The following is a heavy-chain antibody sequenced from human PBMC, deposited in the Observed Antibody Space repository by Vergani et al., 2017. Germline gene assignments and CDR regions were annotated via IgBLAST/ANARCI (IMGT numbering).Heavy chain of an antibody. CDR2: ISWNSGAV. CDR3: ARGPLRSSGWRSYWYFDL. CDR1: GITFWKFG. D-gene: IGHD6-19*01. V-gene: IGHV3-9*01. J-gene: IGHJ2*01. Sequence: EVQLVESGGGLAQPGGSLRLSCEASGITFWKFGMHWVRQGPGKGLEWVSGISWNSGAVDYADSVRGRFTISRDNAKNSLFLEMNSLRFEDTAVYYCARGPLRSSGWRSYWYFDLWGRGTLVTVSS.